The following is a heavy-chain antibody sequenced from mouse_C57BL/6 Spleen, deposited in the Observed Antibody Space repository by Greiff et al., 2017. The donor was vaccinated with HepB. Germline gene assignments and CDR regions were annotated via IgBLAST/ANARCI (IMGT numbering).Heavy chain of an antibody. CDR2: ISDGGSYT. CDR3: ARGSITTVVAP. D-gene: IGHD1-1*01. Sequence: EVKLVESGGGLVKPGGSLKLSCAASGFTFSSYAMSWVRQTPEKRLEWVATISDGGSYTYYPDNVKGRFTISRDNAKNNLYLQMSHLKSEDTAMYYCARGSITTVVAPWGQGTLVTVSA. V-gene: IGHV5-4*03. J-gene: IGHJ3*01. CDR1: GFTFSSYA.